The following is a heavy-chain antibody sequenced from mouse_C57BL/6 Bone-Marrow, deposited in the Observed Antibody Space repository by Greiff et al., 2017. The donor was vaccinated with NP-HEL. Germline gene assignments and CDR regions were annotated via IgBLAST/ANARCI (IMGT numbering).Heavy chain of an antibody. V-gene: IGHV1-55*01. CDR3: AREVGVDY. Sequence: QVHVKQPGAELVKPGASVKMSCKASGYTFTSYWITWVKQRPGQGLEWIGDIYPGSGSTNYNEKFKSKATLTVDTSSSTAYMQLSSLTSEDYAVYYCAREVGVDYWGQGTTLTVSS. CDR1: GYTFTSYW. D-gene: IGHD1-3*01. CDR2: IYPGSGST. J-gene: IGHJ2*01.